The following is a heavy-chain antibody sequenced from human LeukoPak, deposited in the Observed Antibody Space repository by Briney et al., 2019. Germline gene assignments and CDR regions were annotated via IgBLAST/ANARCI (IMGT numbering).Heavy chain of an antibody. J-gene: IGHJ4*02. CDR3: ARDGVRAVVVVAAMDY. D-gene: IGHD2-15*01. Sequence: GGSLRLSCAASGFTFSDYYMSWIRQAPGKGLEWVSYISSSGSTIYYADSVKGRFTISRDNAKNSLYLQMNSLRAEDTAVYYCARDGVRAVVVVAAMDYWGQGTLVTVSS. V-gene: IGHV3-11*04. CDR2: ISSSGSTI. CDR1: GFTFSDYY.